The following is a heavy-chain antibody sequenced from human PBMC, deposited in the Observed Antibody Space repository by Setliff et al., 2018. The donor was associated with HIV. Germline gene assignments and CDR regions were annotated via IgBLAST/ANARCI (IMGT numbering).Heavy chain of an antibody. CDR1: GFSFSAHY. V-gene: IGHV1-2*02. CDR3: ARDKENYYYGMDV. Sequence: GASVKVSCKASGFSFSAHYIHWVRQAPGRGLEWMGWISPKNGDTSYSQKFQGRVTMTRDTSTNTAYMELNRLSFDDTAVFYCARDKENYYYGMDVWGQGTAVTVSS. J-gene: IGHJ6*02. CDR2: ISPKNGDT.